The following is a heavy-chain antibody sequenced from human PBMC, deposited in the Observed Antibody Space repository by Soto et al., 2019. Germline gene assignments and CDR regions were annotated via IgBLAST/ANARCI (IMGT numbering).Heavy chain of an antibody. J-gene: IGHJ5*02. CDR1: GFTFSRYW. V-gene: IGHV3-7*01. Sequence: EVQLVESGGGLVQPGGSLRLSCAASGFTFSRYWMSWVRQAPGKWLEWVANIKQDGSEKYYVDSVKGRFIISRDNAKNSLYLQMNSLRAEDTAVYYCASPPKNLDYGDDNWFDPWGQGTLVTVSS. CDR3: ASPPKNLDYGDDNWFDP. CDR2: IKQDGSEK. D-gene: IGHD4-17*01.